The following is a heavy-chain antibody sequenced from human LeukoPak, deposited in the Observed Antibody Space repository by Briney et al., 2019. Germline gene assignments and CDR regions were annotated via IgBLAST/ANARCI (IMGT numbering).Heavy chain of an antibody. Sequence: PGGSLRLSCAASGFTFSSYAMSWVRQAPGKGLEWVSAISGSGGSTYYADSVKGRFTISRDNSKNTLYLQMNSLRAEDTAVYYCAREPEQWLVPDYYYGMDVWGQGTTVAVSS. V-gene: IGHV3-23*01. J-gene: IGHJ6*02. D-gene: IGHD6-19*01. CDR2: ISGSGGST. CDR1: GFTFSSYA. CDR3: AREPEQWLVPDYYYGMDV.